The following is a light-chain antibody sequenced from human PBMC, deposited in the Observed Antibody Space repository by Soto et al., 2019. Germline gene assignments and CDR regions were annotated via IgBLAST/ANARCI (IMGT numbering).Light chain of an antibody. J-gene: IGKJ3*01. CDR3: QQYNNWPSLFT. CDR2: GAS. V-gene: IGKV3-15*01. Sequence: EIVMTQSPATLSVSPGERATLSCRASQSVSRNLAWYQQKPGQAPRLLIYGASTRATGIPARFSGSGSGTEFTFTLSSLQSEDFEVYYCQQYNNWPSLFTFGPGTKVDIK. CDR1: QSVSRN.